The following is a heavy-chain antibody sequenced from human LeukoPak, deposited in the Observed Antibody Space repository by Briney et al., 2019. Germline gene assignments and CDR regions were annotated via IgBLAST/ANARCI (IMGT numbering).Heavy chain of an antibody. CDR2: IYHSGST. D-gene: IGHD6-6*01. J-gene: IGHJ3*02. CDR1: GGSISSGGYY. Sequence: SQTLSLTCTVSGGSISSGGYYWSWIRQPPGKGLEWIGYIYHSGSTYYNPSLKSRVTISVDRSKNQFSLKLSSVTAADTAVYYCARDLGYSSSFESRAFDIWGQGTMVTVSS. V-gene: IGHV4-30-2*01. CDR3: ARDLGYSSSFESRAFDI.